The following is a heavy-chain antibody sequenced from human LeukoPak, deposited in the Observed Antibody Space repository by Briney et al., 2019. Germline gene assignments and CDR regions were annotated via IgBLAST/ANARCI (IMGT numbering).Heavy chain of an antibody. Sequence: SETLSLTCAVYGGSFSGYYWSWIRQPPGKGLEWIGEINHSGSTNYNPSLKSRVTIAVDTSKNQFSLKLNSVTAAGTAVYYCARGLDPVVSYSKYFDYWGQGTLVTVSS. CDR1: GGSFSGYY. V-gene: IGHV4-34*01. J-gene: IGHJ4*02. CDR2: INHSGST. D-gene: IGHD1-26*01. CDR3: ARGLDPVVSYSKYFDY.